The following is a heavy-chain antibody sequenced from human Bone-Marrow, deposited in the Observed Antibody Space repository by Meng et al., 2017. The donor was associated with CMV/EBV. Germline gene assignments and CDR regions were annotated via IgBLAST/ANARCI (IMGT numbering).Heavy chain of an antibody. V-gene: IGHV1-8*03. D-gene: IGHD3-16*02. CDR3: SRSYPRVISYYYGMDV. J-gene: IGHJ6*02. Sequence: ASVKVSCKASGYTFTSYDINWVRQATGQGLEWMGWMNPNSGNTGYAQKFQGRVTITRNTSISTAYMELSSLRSEDTAVYYCSRSYPRVISYYYGMDVWGQGTTVTVSS. CDR1: GYTFTSYD. CDR2: MNPNSGNT.